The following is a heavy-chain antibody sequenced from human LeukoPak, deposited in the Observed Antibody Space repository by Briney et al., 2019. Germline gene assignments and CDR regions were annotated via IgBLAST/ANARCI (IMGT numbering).Heavy chain of an antibody. V-gene: IGHV3-30-3*01. CDR3: ARDGAVTGFYFDY. CDR1: GSTFSSYA. CDR2: ISYDGSNK. Sequence: PGGSLRLSCAASGSTFSSYAMHWVRQAPGKGLGWVAVISYDGSNKYYADSVKGRFTISRDNSKNTLYLQMNSLRAEDTAVYYCARDGAVTGFYFDYWGQGTLVTVSS. J-gene: IGHJ4*02. D-gene: IGHD3-16*01.